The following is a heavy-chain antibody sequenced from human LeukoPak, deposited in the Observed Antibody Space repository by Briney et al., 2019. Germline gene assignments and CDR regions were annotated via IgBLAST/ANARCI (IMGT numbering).Heavy chain of an antibody. D-gene: IGHD2-2*01. V-gene: IGHV1-18*01. Sequence: ASVKVSCKASGYTFTSYGISRVRQAPGQGLEWMGWISAYNGNTNYAQKLQGRVTMTTDTSTSTAYMELRSLRSGDTAVYYCARGARYQLLPLFDYWGQGTLVTVSS. J-gene: IGHJ4*02. CDR2: ISAYNGNT. CDR1: GYTFTSYG. CDR3: ARGARYQLLPLFDY.